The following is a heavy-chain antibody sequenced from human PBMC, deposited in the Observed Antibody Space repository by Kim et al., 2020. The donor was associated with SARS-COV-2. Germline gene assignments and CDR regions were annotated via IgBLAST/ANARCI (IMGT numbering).Heavy chain of an antibody. CDR2: INHSGST. CDR3: ARISLRTAFDI. J-gene: IGHJ3*02. Sequence: SETLSLTCAVYGGSFSGYYWSWIRQPPGKGLEWIGEINHSGSTNYNPSLKSRVTISVDTSKNQFSLKLSSVTAADTAVYYCARISLRTAFDIWGQGTMVTVSS. V-gene: IGHV4-34*01. CDR1: GGSFSGYY.